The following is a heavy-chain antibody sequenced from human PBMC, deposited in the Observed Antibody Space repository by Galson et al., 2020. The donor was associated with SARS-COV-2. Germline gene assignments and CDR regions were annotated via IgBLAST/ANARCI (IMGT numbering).Heavy chain of an antibody. CDR2: IDWDGDK. J-gene: IGHJ4*02. Sequence: ESGPTLVKPTQTLTLTCTLSGFSLTTSGMCVNWTRQPPGKALEWLARIDWDGDKYYSTSLKTRLTISKDTSKNQVVLTMTDMDPVDTATYYCARIDSSGCRGNYWGQGTPVTVSS. V-gene: IGHV2-70*11. D-gene: IGHD6-19*01. CDR1: GFSLTTSGMC. CDR3: ARIDSSGCRGNY.